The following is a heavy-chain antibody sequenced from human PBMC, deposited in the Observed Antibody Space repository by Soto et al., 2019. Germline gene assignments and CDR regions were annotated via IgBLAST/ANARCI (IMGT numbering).Heavy chain of an antibody. CDR3: ARGRIQHNYFDP. CDR2: MNPNSGNT. J-gene: IGHJ5*02. D-gene: IGHD5-18*01. V-gene: IGHV1-8*01. CDR1: GYTFTSYD. Sequence: QVQLVQSGAEVKNPGASVKVSCKASGYTFTSYDINWVRQATGQGLEWMGWMNPNSGNTAYAQKFQGRVTMTRNTTISTAYMELSSLRSEDTAVYYCARGRIQHNYFDPWGQGTPVTVSS.